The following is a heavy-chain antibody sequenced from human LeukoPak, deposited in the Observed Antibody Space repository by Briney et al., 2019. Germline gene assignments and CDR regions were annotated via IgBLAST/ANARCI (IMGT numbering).Heavy chain of an antibody. J-gene: IGHJ4*02. Sequence: ASVKVSCKASGYTFTGYYMHWVRQAPGQGLEWMGWINPNSGGTNYAQKFQGRVTMTRDTSISTAYMELSRLRSDGTAVYYCARDNKIIRQLADWGQGTLVTVSS. D-gene: IGHD6-6*01. CDR1: GYTFTGYY. V-gene: IGHV1-2*02. CDR2: INPNSGGT. CDR3: ARDNKIIRQLAD.